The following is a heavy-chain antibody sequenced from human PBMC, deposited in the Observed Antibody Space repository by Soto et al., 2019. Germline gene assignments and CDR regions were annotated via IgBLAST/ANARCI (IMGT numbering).Heavy chain of an antibody. CDR1: GYTFTGYY. Sequence: VASVKVSCKASGYTFTGYYMHWVRQAPGQGLEWMGWINPNSGGTNYAQKFQGRVTMTRDTSISTAYMELSRLRSDDKAVYYCAREHSGVGATSLDYWGQGTLVTVSS. CDR3: AREHSGVGATSLDY. D-gene: IGHD1-26*01. V-gene: IGHV1-2*02. J-gene: IGHJ4*02. CDR2: INPNSGGT.